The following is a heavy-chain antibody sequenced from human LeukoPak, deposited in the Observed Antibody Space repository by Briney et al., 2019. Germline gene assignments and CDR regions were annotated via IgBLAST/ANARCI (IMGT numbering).Heavy chain of an antibody. CDR3: ASLPWIQLWNHY. J-gene: IGHJ4*02. CDR2: IYYSGST. V-gene: IGHV4-39*01. D-gene: IGHD5-18*01. CDR1: GGSISSSNDY. Sequence: PSETLSLTCTVSGGSISSSNDYWGWICQPPGKGRECIGSIYYSGSTYYNTSLKSRVSISVYTSKNQFSLKLSSVTAADTAVYYCASLPWIQLWNHYWGQGTLVTVSS.